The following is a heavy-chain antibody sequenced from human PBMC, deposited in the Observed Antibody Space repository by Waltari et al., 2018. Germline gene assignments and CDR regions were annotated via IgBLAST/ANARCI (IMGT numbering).Heavy chain of an antibody. Sequence: LVQSGAEVMKPGASVKVSCKVSRDAITEHYIHWVLQAPGQGLELMCWINPNVGATNYARNYRGRITVTWDTSATTSYMGLSGLRSDDTAVYYCAREYCGGDCRLFDYWGQGTLVTVSS. CDR2: INPNVGAT. D-gene: IGHD2-21*02. J-gene: IGHJ4*01. CDR1: RDAITEHY. CDR3: AREYCGGDCRLFDY. V-gene: IGHV1-2*02.